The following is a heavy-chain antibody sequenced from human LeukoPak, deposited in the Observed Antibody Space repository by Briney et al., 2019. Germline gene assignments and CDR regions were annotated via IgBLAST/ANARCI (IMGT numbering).Heavy chain of an antibody. V-gene: IGHV3-48*01. CDR1: GFTFSSYS. D-gene: IGHD5-24*01. Sequence: GGSLRLSCAASGFTFSSYSMNWVRQAPGKWLEWVSYIGSVGRTIYYADSVKGRFTISRDNAKNSLYLQMNSLRAEDTAVYYCARSRDGYNYIGDYWGQGTLVTVSS. J-gene: IGHJ4*02. CDR2: IGSVGRTI. CDR3: ARSRDGYNYIGDY.